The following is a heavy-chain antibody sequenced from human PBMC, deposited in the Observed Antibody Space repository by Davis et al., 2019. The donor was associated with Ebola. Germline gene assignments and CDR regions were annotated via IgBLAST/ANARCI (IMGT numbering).Heavy chain of an antibody. CDR2: ISNDRKTI. CDR3: ARNWLPGYFDY. J-gene: IGHJ4*02. D-gene: IGHD5-12*01. CDR1: GFTFSSYS. Sequence: GESLKISCAASGFTFSSYSMNWVRQVPGKGLEWISYISNDRKTIKYADSVKGRFTISRDDAKNSLFLLMNSLRDDDTAVYYCARNWLPGYFDYWGQGTLVTVSS. V-gene: IGHV3-48*02.